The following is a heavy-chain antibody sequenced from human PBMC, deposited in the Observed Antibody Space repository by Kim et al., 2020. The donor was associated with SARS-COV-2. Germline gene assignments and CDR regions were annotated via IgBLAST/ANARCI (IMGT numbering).Heavy chain of an antibody. CDR2: ISSSGSTI. CDR3: ARAPISNWYFDL. V-gene: IGHV3-48*03. J-gene: IGHJ2*01. CDR1: GFTFSSYE. D-gene: IGHD3-9*01. Sequence: GGSLRLSCAASGFTFSSYEMNWVRQAPGKGLEWVSYISSSGSTIYYADSVKGRFTISRDNAKNSLYLQMNSLRAEDTAVYYCARAPISNWYFDLWDRGTLVTVSS.